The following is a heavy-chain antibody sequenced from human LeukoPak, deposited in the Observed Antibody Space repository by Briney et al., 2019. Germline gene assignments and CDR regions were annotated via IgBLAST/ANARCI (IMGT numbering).Heavy chain of an antibody. J-gene: IGHJ4*02. D-gene: IGHD6-19*01. Sequence: GGSLRLSCAASGSDFINFHIHWVRQAPGKGREWLAFVSKDGNNIYYADSVKGRFTISRDNSKSTLYLQMNSLRADDTAIYYCARDFLWLVDYWGQGTLVTVSS. CDR2: VSKDGNNI. V-gene: IGHV3-30-3*01. CDR1: GSDFINFH. CDR3: ARDFLWLVDY.